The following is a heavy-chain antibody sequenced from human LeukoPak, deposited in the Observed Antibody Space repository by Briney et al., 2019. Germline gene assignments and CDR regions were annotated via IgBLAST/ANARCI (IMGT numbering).Heavy chain of an antibody. CDR1: GGTFSSYA. D-gene: IGHD3-22*01. V-gene: IGHV1-69*04. CDR2: IIPILGIA. CDR3: ARTLTYYYDSSGYSEGSLDY. J-gene: IGHJ4*02. Sequence: SVKVSCKASGGTFSSYAISWVRQAPGQGLEWMGRIIPILGIANYAQKFQGRVTITADKSTSTAYMELSSLRSEDTAVYYCARTLTYYYDSSGYSEGSLDYWGQGTLVTVSS.